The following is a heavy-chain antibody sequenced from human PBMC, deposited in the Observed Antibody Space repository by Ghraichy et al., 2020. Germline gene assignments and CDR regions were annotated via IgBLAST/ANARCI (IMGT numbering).Heavy chain of an antibody. CDR2: FDPEDGET. Sequence: ASVKVSCKVSGYTRTELSMHWVRQAPGKGLEWMGGFDPEDGETIYAQKFQGRVTMTEDTSTDTAYMELSSLRSEDTAVYYCAMAGVVVVPAASSGMDVWGQGTTVTVSS. D-gene: IGHD2-2*01. CDR1: GYTRTELS. CDR3: AMAGVVVVPAASSGMDV. V-gene: IGHV1-24*01. J-gene: IGHJ6*02.